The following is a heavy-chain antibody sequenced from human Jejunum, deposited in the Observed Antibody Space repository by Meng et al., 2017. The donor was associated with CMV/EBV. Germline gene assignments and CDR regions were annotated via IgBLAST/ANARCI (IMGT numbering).Heavy chain of an antibody. J-gene: IGHJ4*02. D-gene: IGHD3-3*01. CDR3: ARGLDHTD. Sequence: KVSCKASGYRFTSLEINWVRQAAGQGLEWMGWMNPNSGDTGYAQKFQGRVTMTRNTSITTAYMELRSLRSDDTAVYYCARGLDHTDWGQGTLVTVSS. CDR2: MNPNSGDT. CDR1: GYRFTSLE. V-gene: IGHV1-8*01.